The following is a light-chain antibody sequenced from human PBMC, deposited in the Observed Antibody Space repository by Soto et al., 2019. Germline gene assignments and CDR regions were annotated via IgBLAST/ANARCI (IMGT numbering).Light chain of an antibody. CDR2: DNN. CDR3: GTWDSSLSVRV. V-gene: IGLV1-51*01. J-gene: IGLJ3*02. CDR1: TSNIGNNF. Sequence: QSVLTQPPSVSAAPGQKVTISCSGSTSNIGNNFVSWYQHLPGTAPKLLTYDNNKRSSGIPDRFSASKSGTSATLGITGLQTGDEADYYCGTWDSSLSVRVFGGGTKLTVL.